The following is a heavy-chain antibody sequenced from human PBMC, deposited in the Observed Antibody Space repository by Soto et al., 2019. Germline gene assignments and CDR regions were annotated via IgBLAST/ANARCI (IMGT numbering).Heavy chain of an antibody. V-gene: IGHV3-48*03. J-gene: IGHJ4*02. CDR1: GFTFNSYE. CDR3: GGGGRVSCVTNVCPIRDY. CDR2: ITSSGDTA. Sequence: EVQLVESGGGLVQPGGSLRLSCVASGFTFNSYEMNWVRQAPGKGLEWISYITSSGDTAYYADAVKGRFTVSRDNAKNSLYLQMDSLTADDTAVYYCGGGGRVSCVTNVCPIRDYWGQGTLVTVSS. D-gene: IGHD3-16*01.